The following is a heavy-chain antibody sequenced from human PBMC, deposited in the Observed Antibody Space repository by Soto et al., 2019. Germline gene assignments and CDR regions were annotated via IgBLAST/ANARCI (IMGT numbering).Heavy chain of an antibody. CDR3: AASCVACGGFNYYSMDV. V-gene: IGHV4-31*03. CDR1: GGSISSGGYY. Sequence: SETLSLTCTVSGGSISSGGYYWYWIRQHPGKGLEWIGYIYYSGTTYYNPSLKSRVTISVDTSKNQFSLKLSSVTAADTAVYYCAASCVACGGFNYYSMDVWGQGTTVTVSS. J-gene: IGHJ6*02. CDR2: IYYSGTT. D-gene: IGHD2-21*01.